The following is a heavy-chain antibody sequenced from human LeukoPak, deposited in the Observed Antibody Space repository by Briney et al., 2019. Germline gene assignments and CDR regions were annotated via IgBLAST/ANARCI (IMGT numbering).Heavy chain of an antibody. CDR3: ARGARSMVRRNWFDP. V-gene: IGHV1-8*01. Sequence: ASVKVSCKASGYTFTSCDINWVRQATGQGLEWMGWMNPNSGNTGYAQKFQGRVTMTRNTSISTAYMELSSQRSEDTAVYYCARGARSMVRRNWFDPWGQGTLVTVSS. J-gene: IGHJ5*02. CDR2: MNPNSGNT. CDR1: GYTFTSCD. D-gene: IGHD3-10*01.